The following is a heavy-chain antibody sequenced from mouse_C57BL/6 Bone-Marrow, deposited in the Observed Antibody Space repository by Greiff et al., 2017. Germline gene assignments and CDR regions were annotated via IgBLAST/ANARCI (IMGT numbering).Heavy chain of an antibody. CDR2: IYPGDGDT. J-gene: IGHJ1*03. Sequence: QVQLQQSGAELVKPGASVKISCKASGYAFSSYWMNWVKQRPGKGLEWIGQIYPGDGDTNYNGKFKGKATLTADKSSSTAYMQLSSLTSEDSAVYFCAREDLYYGSRGYFDVWGTGTTVTVSS. CDR1: GYAFSSYW. D-gene: IGHD1-1*01. V-gene: IGHV1-80*01. CDR3: AREDLYYGSRGYFDV.